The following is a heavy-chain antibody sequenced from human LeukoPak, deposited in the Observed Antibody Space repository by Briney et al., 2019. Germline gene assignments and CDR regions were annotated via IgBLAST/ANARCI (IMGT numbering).Heavy chain of an antibody. Sequence: GSSVKVSCKASGGTFSSYAISWVRQAPGQGLEWMGGIIPIFGTANYAQKFQGRVTITTDESTSTAYMELSSLRSEDTAVYYCARAEVTDFWSGYYHYYYYYYMDVWGKGTTVTVSS. D-gene: IGHD3-3*01. J-gene: IGHJ6*03. CDR2: IIPIFGTA. CDR3: ARAEVTDFWSGYYHYYYYYYMDV. V-gene: IGHV1-69*05. CDR1: GGTFSSYA.